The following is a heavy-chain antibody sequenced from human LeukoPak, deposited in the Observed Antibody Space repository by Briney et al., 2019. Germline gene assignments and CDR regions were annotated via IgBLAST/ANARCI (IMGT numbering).Heavy chain of an antibody. J-gene: IGHJ4*02. Sequence: PGGSLRLSCAASGFTFSSYSMNWVRQAPGKGLEWVSSISSSSSYIYYADSVKGRFTIPRDNAKNSLYLQMNSLRAEDTAVYYCARDLSYPGAIDYWGQGTLVTVSS. CDR2: ISSSSSYI. V-gene: IGHV3-21*01. D-gene: IGHD3-10*01. CDR1: GFTFSSYS. CDR3: ARDLSYPGAIDY.